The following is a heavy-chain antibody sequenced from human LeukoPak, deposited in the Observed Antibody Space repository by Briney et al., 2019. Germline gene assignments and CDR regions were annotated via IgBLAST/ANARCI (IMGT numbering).Heavy chain of an antibody. D-gene: IGHD3-22*01. CDR3: ARDRGYYDSSGYYLRPDAFDI. Sequence: SVKVSCKPSGYSFTGYYIHWERQAPGQGLEWMGGIIPIFGTANYAQKFQGRVTITADESTSTAYMELSSLRSEDTAVYYCARDRGYYDSSGYYLRPDAFDIWGQGTMVTVSS. CDR2: IIPIFGTA. CDR1: GYSFTGYY. J-gene: IGHJ3*02. V-gene: IGHV1-69*13.